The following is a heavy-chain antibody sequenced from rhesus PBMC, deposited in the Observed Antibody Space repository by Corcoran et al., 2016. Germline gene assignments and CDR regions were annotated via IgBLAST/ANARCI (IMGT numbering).Heavy chain of an antibody. V-gene: IGHV3-100*02. Sequence: DVQLVESGGGLVKPGGSLRLSCLAFGFTFSSSEIHWVRQAPGKGREWVSVIRESGGTIYYADSVKGRFTISRDNAKNSLFLQMNSLRAEDTAVYYCTRGGSSWYPVVDYWGQGVLVTVSS. CDR1: GFTFSSSE. CDR2: IRESGGTI. J-gene: IGHJ4*01. D-gene: IGHD6-13*01. CDR3: TRGGSSWYPVVDY.